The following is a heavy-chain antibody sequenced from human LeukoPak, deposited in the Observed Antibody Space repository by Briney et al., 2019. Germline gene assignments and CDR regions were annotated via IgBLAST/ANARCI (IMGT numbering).Heavy chain of an antibody. J-gene: IGHJ4*02. CDR3: ASEPGSARSDNYFDY. V-gene: IGHV1-2*02. Sequence: ASVKVSCKASGYTFTGYYMHWVRQAPGQGLEWMGWINPNSGGTNYAQKFQGRVTMTRDTSISTAYMELSRLRSDDTAVYYCASEPGSARSDNYFDYWGQGTLVTVSS. CDR2: INPNSGGT. D-gene: IGHD3-10*01. CDR1: GYTFTGYY.